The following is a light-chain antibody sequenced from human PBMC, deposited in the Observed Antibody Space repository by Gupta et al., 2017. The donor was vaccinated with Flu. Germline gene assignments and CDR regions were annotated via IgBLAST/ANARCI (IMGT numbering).Light chain of an antibody. CDR3: QQPRIS. CDR2: DAS. CDR1: QNVGNL. V-gene: IGKV3-11*01. J-gene: IGKJ5*01. Sequence: EILLTQSTGTLSLSPGERASLSCRTSQNVGNLLAWYQHKSGQAPRLLIYDASNRATGIPARFSGNGSGTEFTLTISSLEPDDSAVYYCQQPRISFGQGTRLDIK.